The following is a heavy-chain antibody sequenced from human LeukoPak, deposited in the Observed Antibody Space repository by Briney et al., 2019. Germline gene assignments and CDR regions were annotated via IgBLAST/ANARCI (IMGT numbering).Heavy chain of an antibody. CDR1: GFTFRNYV. D-gene: IGHD2-21*01. CDR3: AKDFRIGYSAHFDY. CDR2: TSSDLNVK. V-gene: IGHV3-30*18. J-gene: IGHJ4*02. Sequence: PGGSPRLSCAASGFTFRNYVIHWVRQAPGKGLEWVAVTSSDLNVKLYADSVKGRFTISRDNSKNTLYLQMDSLRGEDTAVYYCAKDFRIGYSAHFDYWGQGALVTVSS.